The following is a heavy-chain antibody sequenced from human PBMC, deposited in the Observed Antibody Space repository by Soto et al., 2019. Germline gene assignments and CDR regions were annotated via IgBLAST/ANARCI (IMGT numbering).Heavy chain of an antibody. CDR2: ISAYNGNT. D-gene: IGHD1-7*01. J-gene: IGHJ5*02. CDR3: AREGPYNWNYNGWFDP. Sequence: GASVKVSCKASGYTFTSYGISWVRQAPGQGLERMGRISAYNGNTNYAQKFQGRVTMTTDTSTSTVYMELRSLRSEDTAVYYCAREGPYNWNYNGWFDPWGQGTLVTVSS. V-gene: IGHV1-18*01. CDR1: GYTFTSYG.